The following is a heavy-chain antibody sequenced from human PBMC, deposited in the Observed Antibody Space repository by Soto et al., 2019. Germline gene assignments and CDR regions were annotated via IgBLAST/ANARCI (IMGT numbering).Heavy chain of an antibody. Sequence: GGSLRLSCAASGFTFSSYAMSWVRQAPGKGLEWVSAISGSGGSTYYADSVKGRFTISRDNSKNTLYLQMNSLRAEDTAVYYCDKDTYYYDSSGYYFDYWGQGTLVTVSS. CDR1: GFTFSSYA. J-gene: IGHJ4*02. D-gene: IGHD3-22*01. CDR3: DKDTYYYDSSGYYFDY. CDR2: ISGSGGST. V-gene: IGHV3-23*01.